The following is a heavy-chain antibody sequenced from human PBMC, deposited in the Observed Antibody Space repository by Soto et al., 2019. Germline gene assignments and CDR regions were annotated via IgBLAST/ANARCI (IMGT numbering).Heavy chain of an antibody. CDR1: GGSMSNYF. CDR2: THYSGTT. Sequence: ETLSLTCTVSGGSMSNYFWTWIRQPPGKGLEWIGYTHYSGTTSFFPSYNPSLRSRVTISEDTSKNQFSLKLLSVTTADTAVYFCAAGEASSRNLAPYYLDFWGQGTLVTVSS. V-gene: IGHV4-59*01. D-gene: IGHD6-13*01. J-gene: IGHJ4*02. CDR3: AAGEASSRNLAPYYLDF.